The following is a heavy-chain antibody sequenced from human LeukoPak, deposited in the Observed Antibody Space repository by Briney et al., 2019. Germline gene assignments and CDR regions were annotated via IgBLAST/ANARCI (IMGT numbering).Heavy chain of an antibody. Sequence: PGGSLRLSCAASGFTFDDYAMHWVRQAPGKGLEWVSGISWNSGSIGYADSVKGRFTISRDNAKNSLYLQMNSLRAEDTALYYCAKDLIPVAYCSSTSCYEAFDYWGQGTLVTVSS. J-gene: IGHJ4*02. CDR3: AKDLIPVAYCSSTSCYEAFDY. V-gene: IGHV3-9*01. CDR2: ISWNSGSI. D-gene: IGHD2-2*01. CDR1: GFTFDDYA.